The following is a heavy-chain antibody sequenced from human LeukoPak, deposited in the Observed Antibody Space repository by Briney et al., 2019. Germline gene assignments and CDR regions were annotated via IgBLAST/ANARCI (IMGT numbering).Heavy chain of an antibody. D-gene: IGHD2-2*02. J-gene: IGHJ4*02. V-gene: IGHV1-24*01. CDR3: ATTIPNTYYLDY. CDR1: GYTLTELS. CDR2: FDPEDGET. Sequence: ASVKVSCKVSGYTLTELSMHWVRQAPGKGLEWMGGFDPEDGETIYAQKFQGRVTMTEDTSTDTAYMEQSSLRSEDTAVYYCATTIPNTYYLDYWGQGTLVTVSS.